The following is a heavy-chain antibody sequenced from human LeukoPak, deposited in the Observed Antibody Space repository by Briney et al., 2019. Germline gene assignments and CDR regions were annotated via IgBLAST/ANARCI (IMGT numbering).Heavy chain of an antibody. V-gene: IGHV4-39*07. D-gene: IGHD3-22*01. CDR1: GGSVSSSSYY. CDR3: ARAQIVDDAFDI. J-gene: IGHJ3*02. CDR2: IYYSGST. Sequence: SETLSLTCTVTGGSVSSSSYYWGWIRQPPGKGLEWIGSIYYSGSTYYNPSLKSRVTISVDTSKNQFSLKLSSVTAADTAVYYCARAQIVDDAFDIWGQGTMVTVSS.